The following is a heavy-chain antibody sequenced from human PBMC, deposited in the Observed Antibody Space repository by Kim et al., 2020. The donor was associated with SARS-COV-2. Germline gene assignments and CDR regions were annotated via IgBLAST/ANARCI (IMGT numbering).Heavy chain of an antibody. J-gene: IGHJ4*01. V-gene: IGHV3-9*01. Sequence: GGSLRLSCAASGFTFDDYAMHWVRQAPGKGLEWVSGISWNSGSIGYADSVKGRFTISRDNAKNSLYLQMNSLRAEDTALYYCAQDPSDSSEDWGAFDYWG. CDR3: AQDPSDSSEDWGAFDY. CDR1: GFTFDDYA. CDR2: ISWNSGSI. D-gene: IGHD3-22*01.